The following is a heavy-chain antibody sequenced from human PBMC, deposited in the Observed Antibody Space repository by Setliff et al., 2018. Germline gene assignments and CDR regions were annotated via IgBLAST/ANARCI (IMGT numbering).Heavy chain of an antibody. Sequence: GESLKISCKVSGDSLSSYWIAWVRQMPGKGLEWLWIIHPGDSDTKYSPSFQGQVTMSADKSINTAYLQWSNLKASDTAIYYCARSLVGATYSVYFDYWGQGALVTVSS. J-gene: IGHJ4*02. V-gene: IGHV5-51*01. D-gene: IGHD1-26*01. CDR2: IHPGDSDT. CDR3: ARSLVGATYSVYFDY. CDR1: GDSLSSYW.